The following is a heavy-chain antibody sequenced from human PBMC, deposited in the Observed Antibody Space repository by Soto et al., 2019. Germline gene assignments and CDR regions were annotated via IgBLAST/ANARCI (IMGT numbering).Heavy chain of an antibody. Sequence: PSETLSLTCTVSGGSISSSDHHWAWIRQPPGKGLEWIGSIFYSGTTYYSPSLKSRVTISVDPPKNQFSLKLSSVTAADTAVYYCAREAKSAPEYWGEGTLVTVSS. D-gene: IGHD3-3*01. J-gene: IGHJ4*02. CDR3: AREAKSAPEY. V-gene: IGHV4-39*01. CDR1: GGSISSSDHH. CDR2: IFYSGTT.